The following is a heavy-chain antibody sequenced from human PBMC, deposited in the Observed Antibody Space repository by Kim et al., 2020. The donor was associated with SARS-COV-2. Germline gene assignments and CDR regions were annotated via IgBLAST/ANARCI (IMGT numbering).Heavy chain of an antibody. Sequence: KGRFTISRDNAKNSLYLQMNSLRDEDTAVYYCARDLTMVRGVIITGAFDIWGQGTMVTVSS. V-gene: IGHV3-48*02. CDR3: ARDLTMVRGVIITGAFDI. J-gene: IGHJ3*02. D-gene: IGHD3-10*01.